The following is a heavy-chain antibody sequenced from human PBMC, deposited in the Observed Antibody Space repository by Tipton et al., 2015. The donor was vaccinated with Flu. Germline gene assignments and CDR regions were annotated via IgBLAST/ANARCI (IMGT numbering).Heavy chain of an antibody. J-gene: IGHJ4*02. V-gene: IGHV4-4*07. CDR1: GFTFSNAW. D-gene: IGHD6-19*01. CDR3: ARGQGNSGWRYFDY. CDR2: IYTSGNT. Sequence: LRLSCAASGFTFSNAWMSWIRQPAGKGLEWIGRIYTSGNTNYSPSLKSRVTMSVDTSKNQFSLKLSSMTAADTAVYYCARGQGNSGWRYFDYWGQGTLVTVSS.